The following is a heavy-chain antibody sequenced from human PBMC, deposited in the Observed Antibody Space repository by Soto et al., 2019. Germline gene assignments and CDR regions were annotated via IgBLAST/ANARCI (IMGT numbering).Heavy chain of an antibody. Sequence: SETLSLTCAVYGGSFSDYYWSWIRQAPGRGLEWIGEVNHSGSTYYNPSLKSRVTISVDTSKNQFSLKLSSVTAADTAVYYCARGVVRRVIIQYTSFFDYWGQGTLGTVSS. CDR3: ARGVVRRVIIQYTSFFDY. CDR1: GGSFSDYY. J-gene: IGHJ4*02. V-gene: IGHV4-34*01. CDR2: VNHSGST. D-gene: IGHD3-10*01.